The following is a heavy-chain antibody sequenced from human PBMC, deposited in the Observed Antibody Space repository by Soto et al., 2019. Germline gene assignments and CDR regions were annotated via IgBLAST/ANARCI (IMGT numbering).Heavy chain of an antibody. Sequence: QVQMVQSGAEVKKPGASVKVSCKVSGYTLTELSMHWVRQAPGKGLEWMGGFDLEDGETIYAQKFQVRVTRTEDTSTDTAYMELSSLRSEDTAVYYCATAPIYYYYYGMDVWGQGTTVTVSS. CDR1: GYTLTELS. J-gene: IGHJ6*02. CDR3: ATAPIYYYYYGMDV. CDR2: FDLEDGET. V-gene: IGHV1-24*01.